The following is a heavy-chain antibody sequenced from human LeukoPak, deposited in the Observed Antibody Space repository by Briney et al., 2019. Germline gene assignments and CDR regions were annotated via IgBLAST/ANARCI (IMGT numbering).Heavy chain of an antibody. Sequence: SETLSLTCTVSGGSVSGYYWSWIRQPPGKGLEWIGYIYYSGNTNYNPSLKSRLIMSLDTSKNHFSLKLNSVTAADTAVYYCARAGGPRAWFDPWGQGTLVTVSS. CDR1: GGSVSGYY. D-gene: IGHD3-10*01. CDR2: IYYSGNT. V-gene: IGHV4-59*02. J-gene: IGHJ5*02. CDR3: ARAGGPRAWFDP.